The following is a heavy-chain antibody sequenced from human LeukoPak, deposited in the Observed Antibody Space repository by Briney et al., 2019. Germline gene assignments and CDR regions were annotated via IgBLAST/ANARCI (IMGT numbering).Heavy chain of an antibody. Sequence: GGSLRLSCAASGFTFSSYWMHWVRQAPGKGLVWVSRINSDGSSTSYADSVKGRFTISRDNAKNTLYLQMNSLSAEDTAVYYCARGRMYNWNDRFDYWGQGTLVTVSS. D-gene: IGHD1-1*01. V-gene: IGHV3-74*01. CDR2: INSDGSST. J-gene: IGHJ4*02. CDR1: GFTFSSYW. CDR3: ARGRMYNWNDRFDY.